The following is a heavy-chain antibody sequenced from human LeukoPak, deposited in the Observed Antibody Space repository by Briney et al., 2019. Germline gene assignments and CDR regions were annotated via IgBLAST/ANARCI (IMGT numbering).Heavy chain of an antibody. CDR2: ISGGGGST. Sequence: GGSLRLSCAASGFTFTSYSMNWVRQAPGKGLEWVSTISGGGGSTYYADSAKGRFTISRDNSKNTLYLQMNSLRAEDTAVYYCATPATGTTFGYWGQGTLVTVSS. V-gene: IGHV3-23*01. CDR1: GFTFTSYS. CDR3: ATPATGTTFGY. D-gene: IGHD1-1*01. J-gene: IGHJ4*02.